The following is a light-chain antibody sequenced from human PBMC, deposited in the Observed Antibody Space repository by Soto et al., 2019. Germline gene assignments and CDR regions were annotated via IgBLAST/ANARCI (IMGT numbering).Light chain of an antibody. CDR2: DAS. CDR1: QDIGTY. Sequence: DIQMTQSPSSLSASVGDRVTITCRASQDIGTYLAWYQQIPGKAPKLLIYDASTLQTGVPSRFSGSGSGTDFTLTISYLQSEDFGTYYCQQFYNYPRTFGQGTKVDIK. CDR3: QQFYNYPRT. V-gene: IGKV1-9*01. J-gene: IGKJ1*01.